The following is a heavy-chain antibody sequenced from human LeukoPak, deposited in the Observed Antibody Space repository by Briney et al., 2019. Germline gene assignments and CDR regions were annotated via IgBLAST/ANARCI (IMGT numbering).Heavy chain of an antibody. J-gene: IGHJ6*02. CDR3: ARGLYCSSSTSCYDYGMDV. D-gene: IGHD2-2*01. Sequence: SVKVSCKASGYPFIDYYLHWVRQAPGQGLEWMGGFIPILGTPKYAQNLQGRVTITADESTSTGYMELSSLRYEDTAVYYCARGLYCSSSTSCYDYGMDVWGQGTTVTVSS. V-gene: IGHV1-69*13. CDR1: GYPFIDYY. CDR2: FIPILGTP.